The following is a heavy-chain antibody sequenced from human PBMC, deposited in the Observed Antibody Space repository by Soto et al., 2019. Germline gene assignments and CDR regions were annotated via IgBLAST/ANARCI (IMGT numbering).Heavy chain of an antibody. D-gene: IGHD5-12*01. J-gene: IGHJ4*02. CDR1: GYTFTGPY. CDR2: IGRESGAT. Sequence: DSVKVSCKAYGYTFTGPYIHWERQAPEQEPEWLGEIGRESGATRSAQKFQGRVTMTRDMSITTVYMELNNLSPDDTAVYYCGRVRSGQIVVFYWGQGTPVTVS. V-gene: IGHV1-2*02. CDR3: GRVRSGQIVVFY.